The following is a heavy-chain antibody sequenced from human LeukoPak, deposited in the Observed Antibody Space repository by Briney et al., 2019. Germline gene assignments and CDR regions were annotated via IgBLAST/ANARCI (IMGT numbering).Heavy chain of an antibody. D-gene: IGHD6-19*01. Sequence: ASVKVSCKASGYTFTSYGISWVRQAPGQGLEWMGWISAYNGNTNYAQKLQGRVTMTTDTSTSTAYMELRSLRSDDTAVYYCARVDKEAGSSGLVKFIDYWGQGTLVTVSS. CDR3: ARVDKEAGSSGLVKFIDY. CDR2: ISAYNGNT. V-gene: IGHV1-18*01. J-gene: IGHJ4*02. CDR1: GYTFTSYG.